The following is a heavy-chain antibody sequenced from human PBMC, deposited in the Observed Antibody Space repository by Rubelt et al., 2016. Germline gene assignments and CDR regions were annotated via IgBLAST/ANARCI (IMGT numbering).Heavy chain of an antibody. J-gene: IGHJ5*02. D-gene: IGHD6-6*01. CDR1: GGTFSSYA. Sequence: QVQLVQSGAEVKKPGSSVKVSCKASGGTFSSYAISWVRQAPGQGLEWMGGIIPILGIANYAQKFQGRVTITADKSTSTAYMELSSLGSEDTAVYYWARAGIAARSNWFDPWGQGTLDTVTS. CDR2: IIPILGIA. V-gene: IGHV1-69*10. CDR3: ARAGIAARSNWFDP.